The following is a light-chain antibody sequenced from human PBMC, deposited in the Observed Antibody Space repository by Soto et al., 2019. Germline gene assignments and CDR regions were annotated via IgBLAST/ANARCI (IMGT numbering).Light chain of an antibody. Sequence: QAVVTQPTSVSGAPGQRVTISCTGSSSNIGAGYDVHWYQQLPGTAPKLLIYGNSNRPSGVPDRFSGSKSGTSASLAITGLQAEDEADYYCQSYDSSLSGYVFGGGTKLTVL. CDR3: QSYDSSLSGYV. CDR2: GNS. CDR1: SSNIGAGYD. J-gene: IGLJ2*01. V-gene: IGLV1-40*01.